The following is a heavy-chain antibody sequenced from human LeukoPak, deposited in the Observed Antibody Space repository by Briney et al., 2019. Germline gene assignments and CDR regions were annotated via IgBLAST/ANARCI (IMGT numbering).Heavy chain of an antibody. CDR2: ISNSAGST. V-gene: IGHV3-23*01. CDR1: GFTFSSYA. J-gene: IGHJ4*02. Sequence: GGSLRLSCAASGFTFSSYAMSWVRQAPGKGLEWVSVISNSAGSTFYADSVKGRFTISRDNSKNTLYLQMNRLRAEDTAVYYCAKRASGSGTSLYYFDYWGQGTLVTVSS. D-gene: IGHD3-10*01. CDR3: AKRASGSGTSLYYFDY.